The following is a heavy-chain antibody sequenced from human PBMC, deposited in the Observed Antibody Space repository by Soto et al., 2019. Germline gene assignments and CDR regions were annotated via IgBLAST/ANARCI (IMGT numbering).Heavy chain of an antibody. D-gene: IGHD6-19*01. CDR2: IWYDGSNK. CDR3: VLCGSGWSIGC. J-gene: IGHJ4*02. V-gene: IGHV3-33*01. Sequence: QVQLVESGGGVVQPGRSLRLSCEASGFTFRNYGIHWVRQAPGKGLEWVALIWYDGSNKYYADSVKGRFTVSRDNSKNTGGLQMNSLRAGDTGVCYCVLCGSGWSIGCWGEGILVTVSS. CDR1: GFTFRNYG.